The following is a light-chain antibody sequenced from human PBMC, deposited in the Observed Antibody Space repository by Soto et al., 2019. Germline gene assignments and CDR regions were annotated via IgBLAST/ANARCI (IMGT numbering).Light chain of an antibody. CDR2: DVS. Sequence: QSALTQPRSVSGSPGQSVTISCTGTSSDVGGYNYVSWYQQHPGKDPKLMIYDVSKRPSGVPDRFSGSKSGNTASLTISGLQAEDEADYYCCSYAGSSPYVFGTGTKLTVL. V-gene: IGLV2-11*01. CDR3: CSYAGSSPYV. CDR1: SSDVGGYNY. J-gene: IGLJ1*01.